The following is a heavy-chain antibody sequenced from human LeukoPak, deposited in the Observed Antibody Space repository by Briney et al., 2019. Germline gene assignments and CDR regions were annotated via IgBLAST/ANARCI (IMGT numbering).Heavy chain of an antibody. Sequence: SQTLSLTCTVSGGSINSGSYYWNWIRQSAEKGLEWIGHIYTTGSTNCNPSLKSRVTISLDTSKNQFSLKLNSVTAADTAVYYCARCTSTSCYNFDYWGQGTLVTVSS. D-gene: IGHD2-2*02. J-gene: IGHJ4*02. CDR1: GGSINSGSYY. CDR2: IYTTGST. CDR3: ARCTSTSCYNFDY. V-gene: IGHV4-61*09.